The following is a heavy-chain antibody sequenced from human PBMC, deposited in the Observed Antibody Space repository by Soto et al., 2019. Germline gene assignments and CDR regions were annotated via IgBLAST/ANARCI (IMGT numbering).Heavy chain of an antibody. D-gene: IGHD3-10*01. V-gene: IGHV4-61*08. CDR3: ARYGSGSYHFDY. J-gene: IGHJ4*02. CDR2: IYYSGST. Sequence: SETLSLTCTVSGGSISSGGYYWSWIRQHPGKGLEWIGYIYYSGSTYYNPSLESRATISVDTSKNQFSLNLRSVTAADTAVYYCARYGSGSYHFDYWGQGTLVTVSS. CDR1: GGSISSGGYY.